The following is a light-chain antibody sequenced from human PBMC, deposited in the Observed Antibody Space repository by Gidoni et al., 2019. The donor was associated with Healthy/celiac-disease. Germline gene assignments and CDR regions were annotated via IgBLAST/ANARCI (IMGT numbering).Light chain of an antibody. J-gene: IGKJ2*04. CDR1: QRISSY. CDR2: AAS. Sequence: DIQVTQSPSFLSASVGDRVTIIYRATQRISSYLNLYQQKPGKAPQLMIYAASSLPSGVPSRLSGSGSGTDYTLTIRSLRPKDFATEYCPPSYSNTRSFGQGTKLEIK. CDR3: PPSYSNTRS. V-gene: IGKV1-39*01.